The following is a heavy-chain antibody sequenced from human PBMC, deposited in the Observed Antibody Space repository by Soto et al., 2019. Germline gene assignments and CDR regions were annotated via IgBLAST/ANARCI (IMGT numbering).Heavy chain of an antibody. V-gene: IGHV3-23*01. J-gene: IGHJ6*02. CDR3: AANRGYNYYYGMDV. Sequence: EVQLLESGGAWVQLGGPLEPPGAALGLTFSAYPWAWFRQPPGRGLRWVSAISGSGGSTYYADSVKGRFTISRDNSKNTLYLQMNSLRAEDTAVYYCAANRGYNYYYGMDVWGQGTTVTVSS. CDR2: ISGSGGST. CDR1: GLTFSAYP. D-gene: IGHD3-22*01.